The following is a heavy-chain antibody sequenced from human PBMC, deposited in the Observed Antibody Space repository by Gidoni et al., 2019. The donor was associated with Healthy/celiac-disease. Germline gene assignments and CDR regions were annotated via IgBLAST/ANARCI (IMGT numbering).Heavy chain of an antibody. CDR1: AGTFSRYA. Sequence: QVQLVQSGAAVKKPGSSVKVSCKASAGTFSRYAIRWVRQAPGQGLEWMGGIIPICGTANYAQKFQGRVTITADESTSTAYMELSSLRSEDTAVYYCARDGDSSGYYSGYWGQGTLVTVSS. J-gene: IGHJ4*02. CDR3: ARDGDSSGYYSGY. D-gene: IGHD3-22*01. V-gene: IGHV1-69*01. CDR2: IIPICGTA.